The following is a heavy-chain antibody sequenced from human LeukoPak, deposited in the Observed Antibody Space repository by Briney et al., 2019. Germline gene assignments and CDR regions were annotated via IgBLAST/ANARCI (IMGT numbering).Heavy chain of an antibody. D-gene: IGHD1-1*01. Sequence: GGSLRLSCADSQFTFNGSLMNWVRQAPGKGLEWVANMDPTGSQKRYVDSVRGRFTISKDNPGASLYLDMHSLRAEDTAIYYCATWTSGNYWGQGTLVTVSS. CDR3: ATWTSGNY. CDR2: MDPTGSQK. J-gene: IGHJ4*02. CDR1: QFTFNGSL. V-gene: IGHV3-7*01.